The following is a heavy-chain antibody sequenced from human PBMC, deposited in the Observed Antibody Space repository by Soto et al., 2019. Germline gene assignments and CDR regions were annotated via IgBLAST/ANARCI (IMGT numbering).Heavy chain of an antibody. CDR2: IWYDGSNK. D-gene: IGHD3-22*01. V-gene: IGHV3-33*01. CDR1: GFTFSSYG. CDR3: ARDHSSGYYYVPFDY. Sequence: GGSLRLSCAASGFTFSSYGMHWVRQAPGKGLEWVAVIWYDGSNKYYADSVKGRFTISRDNSKNTLYLQMNSLRAEDTAVYYCARDHSSGYYYVPFDYWGQGTLVTVSS. J-gene: IGHJ4*02.